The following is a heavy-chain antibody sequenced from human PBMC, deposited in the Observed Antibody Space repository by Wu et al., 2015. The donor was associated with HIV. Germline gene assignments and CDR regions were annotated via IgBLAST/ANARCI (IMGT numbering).Heavy chain of an antibody. Sequence: QVQLVQSGAEVRKPGSSVKVSCKGSGGTFSRHAISWVRQAPGQGLEWMGGIIPIFGTRNYAQKFQGRVTITTDESTSTAYMELSSLRSEDMAVYYCARGTIRRYCSSSSCYGVLDYWGQGTLGHRLL. D-gene: IGHD2-2*01. CDR2: IIPIFGTR. CDR3: ARGTIRRYCSSSSCYGVLDY. J-gene: IGHJ4*02. CDR1: GGTFSRHA. V-gene: IGHV1-69*05.